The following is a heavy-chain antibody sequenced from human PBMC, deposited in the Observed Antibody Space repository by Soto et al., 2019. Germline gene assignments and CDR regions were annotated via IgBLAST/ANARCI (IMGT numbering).Heavy chain of an antibody. CDR1: GYTFTSYG. Sequence: QVQLVQSGAEVKKPGASVKVSCKASGYTFTSYGISWVRQAPGPGLEWMGWISAYNGNTNYAQKLQGRVTMTTVTSTSTAYMELGSLRSDDTAVDYCATDVGCSSTSCYRVEFDLPFDYWGQGTLVTVCS. CDR2: ISAYNGNT. D-gene: IGHD2-2*02. J-gene: IGHJ4*02. V-gene: IGHV1-18*01. CDR3: ATDVGCSSTSCYRVEFDLPFDY.